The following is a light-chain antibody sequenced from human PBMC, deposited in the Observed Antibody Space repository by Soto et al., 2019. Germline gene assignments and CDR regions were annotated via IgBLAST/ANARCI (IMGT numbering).Light chain of an antibody. CDR3: SSYAGSSTWV. CDR1: SSDIGAYNY. J-gene: IGLJ3*02. CDR2: EFS. Sequence: QSALTQPPSASGSPGQSVTISCTGTSSDIGAYNYVSWYQQHPGTAPKLMIYEFSKRPSGVPDRFSGSKSGNTASLTVSGLQAEDEADYYCSSYAGSSTWVFGGGTKLTVL. V-gene: IGLV2-8*01.